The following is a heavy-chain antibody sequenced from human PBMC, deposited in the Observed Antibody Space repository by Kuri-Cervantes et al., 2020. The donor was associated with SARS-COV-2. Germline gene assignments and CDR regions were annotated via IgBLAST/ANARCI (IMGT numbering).Heavy chain of an antibody. J-gene: IGHJ1*01. CDR2: INHSGST. CDR3: AYTTVTGYFQH. CDR1: GGSFSGYY. Sequence: SETLSLTCAVYGGSFSGYYWSWIRQPPGKGLEWIGEINHSGSTNYNPSLKSRVTISVDTSKNQFSLKLSSVTAADTAVYYCAYTTVTGYFQHWGQGTLVTVSS. D-gene: IGHD4-17*01. V-gene: IGHV4-34*01.